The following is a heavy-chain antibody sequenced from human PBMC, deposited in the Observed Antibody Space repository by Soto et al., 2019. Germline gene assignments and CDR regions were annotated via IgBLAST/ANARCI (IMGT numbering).Heavy chain of an antibody. V-gene: IGHV1-8*01. D-gene: IGHD2-15*01. CDR3: ARGGAGYCSGGSCYSTFDY. Sequence: GASVKVSCKASGYTFTSYGINWVRQATGHGLEWMGWMNPNSGNTGYAQKFQGRVTMTRNTSISTAYMELSSLRSEDTAVYYCARGGAGYCSGGSCYSTFDYWGQGTLVTVSS. J-gene: IGHJ4*02. CDR1: GYTFTSYG. CDR2: MNPNSGNT.